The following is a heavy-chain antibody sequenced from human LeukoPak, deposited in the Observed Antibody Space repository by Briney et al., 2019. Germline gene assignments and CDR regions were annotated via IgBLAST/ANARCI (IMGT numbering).Heavy chain of an antibody. V-gene: IGHV3-15*01. CDR2: IKSKTDGGTT. D-gene: IGHD4-23*01. Sequence: GGSLRLSCAASGFTVSGNYMSWVRQAPGKGLEWVGRIKSKTDGGTTDYAAPVKGRFTISRDDSKNTLYLQMNSLKTEDTAVYYCTTDWHYGGNSGGYWGQGTLVTVSS. CDR3: TTDWHYGGNSGGY. CDR1: GFTVSGNY. J-gene: IGHJ4*02.